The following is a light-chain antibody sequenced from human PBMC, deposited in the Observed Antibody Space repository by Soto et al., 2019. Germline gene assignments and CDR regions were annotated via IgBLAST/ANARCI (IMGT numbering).Light chain of an antibody. V-gene: IGKV1-39*01. J-gene: IGKJ1*01. CDR1: QTISDF. CDR3: QQSFSTPRT. Sequence: DIQMTLSPSSLSASIGDRVTITCRASQTISDFLNWYQQKPGKAPKLLIYAASNLQSGVPSRFSGSGSGTDFTLTINGLQSEDFATYSCQQSFSTPRTFGQGTKVDI. CDR2: AAS.